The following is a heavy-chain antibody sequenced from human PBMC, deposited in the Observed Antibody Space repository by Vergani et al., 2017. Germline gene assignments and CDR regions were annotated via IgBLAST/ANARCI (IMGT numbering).Heavy chain of an antibody. CDR3: ARDSSGWYDLVY. V-gene: IGHV4-39*07. D-gene: IGHD6-19*01. CDR1: GGSISSSSYY. Sequence: QLQLQESGPGLVKPSETLSLTCTVSGGSISSSSYYWGWIRQPPGKGLEWIGSIHYSGSTYYNPSLKSRVTISVDTSKNQFSLKLSSVTAADTAVYYCARDSSGWYDLVYWGQGTLVTVSS. CDR2: IHYSGST. J-gene: IGHJ4*02.